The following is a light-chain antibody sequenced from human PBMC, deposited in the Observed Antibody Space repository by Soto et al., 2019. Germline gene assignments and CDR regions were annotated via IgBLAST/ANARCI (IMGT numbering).Light chain of an antibody. V-gene: IGKV3-20*01. CDR3: QQYGSSRRT. CDR2: GAS. CDR1: QSVSSSY. Sequence: EIVLTQSPGTLSLSPGERATLSCRASQSVSSSYLAWYQQKPDQAPRLLIYGASSRATGIPDRFSGSGSGTDFTLTISRLEPEDFAVYYCQQYGSSRRTFGQGTKV. J-gene: IGKJ1*01.